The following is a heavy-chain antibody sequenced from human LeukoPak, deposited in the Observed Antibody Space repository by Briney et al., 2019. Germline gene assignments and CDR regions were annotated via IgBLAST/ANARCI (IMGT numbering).Heavy chain of an antibody. D-gene: IGHD2-2*02. J-gene: IGHJ6*03. CDR1: GYTFTNYG. CDR3: GRVVVPDAINFGYYYYYYMDV. CDR2: IRANNGNT. Sequence: GASVTLSCEASGYTFTNYGMSWVRQAPGKGLEWIAWIRANNGNTNYAQKVKGRVTMTTDKSTRTAFQELRSLRSDDPDGYCCGRVVVPDAINFGYYYYYYMDVWGKGTTVTVSS. V-gene: IGHV1-18*01.